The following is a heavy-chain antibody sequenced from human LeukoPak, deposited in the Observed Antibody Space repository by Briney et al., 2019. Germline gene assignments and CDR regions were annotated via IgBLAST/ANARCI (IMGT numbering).Heavy chain of an antibody. Sequence: GGSLRLSCAASGFIFTNYFMSWLRQAPGKGLEGVASIKHDGSEKYYVDSVRGRFTISRDNTMNSLYLQMSSLRAEDTAVYYCATDRGWRTSGYYLYYFEYWGQGTLVTFSS. J-gene: IGHJ4*02. D-gene: IGHD3-3*01. CDR2: IKHDGSEK. CDR3: ATDRGWRTSGYYLYYFEY. CDR1: GFIFTNYF. V-gene: IGHV3-7*01.